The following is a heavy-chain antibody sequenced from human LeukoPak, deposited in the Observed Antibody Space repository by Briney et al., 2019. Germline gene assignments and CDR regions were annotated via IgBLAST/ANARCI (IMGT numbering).Heavy chain of an antibody. CDR1: GGSISSYY. CDR3: ARGRGYSYGTANWYFDL. J-gene: IGHJ2*01. D-gene: IGHD5-18*01. V-gene: IGHV4-59*01. Sequence: SETLSLTCTVSGGSISSYYWSWIRQPPGKGLEWIGYIYYSGSTNYNPSLKSRVTISVDTSKNQFSLKLSSVTAADTAVYYCARGRGYSYGTANWYFDLWGRGTLVTVSS. CDR2: IYYSGST.